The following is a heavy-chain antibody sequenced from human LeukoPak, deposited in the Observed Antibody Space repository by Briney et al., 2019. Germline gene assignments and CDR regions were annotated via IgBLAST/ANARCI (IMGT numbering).Heavy chain of an antibody. J-gene: IGHJ3*02. Sequence: GGSLRLSCAVSGLTLSNYGMSWLRQAPGKGLEWVSYISSSGSTIYYADSVKGRFTISRDNAKNSLYLQMNSLRAEDTAVYYCARERAGRDAFDIWGQGTMVTVSS. CDR3: ARERAGRDAFDI. CDR1: GLTLSNYG. V-gene: IGHV3-11*01. D-gene: IGHD6-25*01. CDR2: ISSSGSTI.